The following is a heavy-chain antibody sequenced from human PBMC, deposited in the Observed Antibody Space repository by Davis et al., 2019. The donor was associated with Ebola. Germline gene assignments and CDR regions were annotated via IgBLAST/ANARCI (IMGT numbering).Heavy chain of an antibody. CDR1: GYTFTSYG. V-gene: IGHV1-46*01. CDR3: AREVAVVITTQYYYYGMDV. Sequence: AASVKVSCKASGYTFTSYGISWVRQAPGQGLEWMGIINPSGGSTSYAQKFQGRVTMTRDTSTSTVYMELSSLRSEDTAVYYCAREVAVVITTQYYYYGMDVWGKGSTVTVSS. J-gene: IGHJ6*04. D-gene: IGHD3-22*01. CDR2: INPSGGST.